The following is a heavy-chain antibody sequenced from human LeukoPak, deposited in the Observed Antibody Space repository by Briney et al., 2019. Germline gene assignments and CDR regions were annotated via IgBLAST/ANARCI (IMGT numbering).Heavy chain of an antibody. J-gene: IGHJ3*02. CDR2: IYYSGST. V-gene: IGHV4-59*01. D-gene: IGHD3-16*01. CDR3: ARALPWGAFDI. CDR1: GGSISSYY. Sequence: PSETLSLTXTVTGGSISSYYWSWIRQPPGKGLEWIGYIYYSGSTNYNPSLKSRVTISVDTSKNQFSLKLSSVTAADTAVYYCARALPWGAFDIWGQGTMVTVSS.